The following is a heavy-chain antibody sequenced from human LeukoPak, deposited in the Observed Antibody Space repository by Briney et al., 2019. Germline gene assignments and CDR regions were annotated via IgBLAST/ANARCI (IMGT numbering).Heavy chain of an antibody. D-gene: IGHD3-22*01. J-gene: IGHJ6*04. Sequence: APVKVSCKASGYTFTIYAMHWVRPAPGQRLEWMGWINAGNGNTKYSQKFQGTVTITRDTSASTAYMELSSLRSEDTAVYYCASSVPLYYYDSSGYYRGSYYYGMDVWGKGTTVTVSS. CDR2: INAGNGNT. V-gene: IGHV1-3*01. CDR1: GYTFTIYA. CDR3: ASSVPLYYYDSSGYYRGSYYYGMDV.